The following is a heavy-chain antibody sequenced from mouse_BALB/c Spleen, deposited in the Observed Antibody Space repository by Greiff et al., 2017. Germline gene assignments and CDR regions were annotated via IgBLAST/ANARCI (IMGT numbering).Heavy chain of an antibody. Sequence: VQLQQSGPGLVQPSQSLSITCTVSGFSLTSYGVHWVRQSPGKGLEWLGVIWSGGSTDYNAAFISRLSISKDNSKSQVFFKMNSLQANDTAIYYCARKDYYGSSTLYAMDYWGQGTSVTVSS. D-gene: IGHD1-1*01. V-gene: IGHV2-2*02. CDR3: ARKDYYGSSTLYAMDY. CDR2: IWSGGST. CDR1: GFSLTSYG. J-gene: IGHJ4*01.